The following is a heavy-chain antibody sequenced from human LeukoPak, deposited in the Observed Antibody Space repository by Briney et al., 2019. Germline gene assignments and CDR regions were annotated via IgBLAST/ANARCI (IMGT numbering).Heavy chain of an antibody. V-gene: IGHV3-21*01. CDR1: GFTFSSYS. CDR2: ISSSSSYI. J-gene: IGHJ4*02. Sequence: PGGSLRLSCAASGFTFSSYSMNWVRQAPGKGLEWVSSISSSSSYIYYADSVKGRFTISRDNAKNSLYLQMNSLRAEDTAVYYCARDRCSSPSCSFDYWGQGTLVTVSS. CDR3: ARDRCSSPSCSFDY. D-gene: IGHD2-2*01.